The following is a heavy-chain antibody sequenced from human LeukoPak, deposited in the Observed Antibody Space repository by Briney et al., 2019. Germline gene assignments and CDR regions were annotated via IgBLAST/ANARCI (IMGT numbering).Heavy chain of an antibody. V-gene: IGHV4-59*01. CDR3: ARVTGYIVEDYFDY. J-gene: IGHJ4*02. CDR2: IYYSGST. D-gene: IGHD3-22*01. CDR1: GGSISSYY. Sequence: SETLSLTCTVSGGSISSYYWSWIRQPPGRGLEGIGYIYYSGSTNYNPSFKSRVTISVDTSKNQFSLRLSSVTAADTAVYYCARVTGYIVEDYFDYWGQGTLVTVSS.